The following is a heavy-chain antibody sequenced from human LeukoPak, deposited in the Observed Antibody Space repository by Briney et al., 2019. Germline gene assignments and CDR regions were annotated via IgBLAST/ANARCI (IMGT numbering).Heavy chain of an antibody. V-gene: IGHV1-69*01. CDR3: ARSPSTTVVTKYYFDY. CDR1: GGTFSSYA. J-gene: IGHJ4*02. Sequence: GSSVKVSCKASGGTFSSYAISWVRQAPGQGLEWMGGIIPIFGTANYAQKFQGRVTITADESTSTAYMELSSLRSEDTAVYYCARSPSTTVVTKYYFDYWGQGTLVTVSS. CDR2: IIPIFGTA. D-gene: IGHD4-23*01.